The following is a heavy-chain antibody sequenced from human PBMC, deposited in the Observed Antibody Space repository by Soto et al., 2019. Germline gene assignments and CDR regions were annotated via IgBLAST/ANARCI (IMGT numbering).Heavy chain of an antibody. Sequence: QAQLVQSGAEVKKPGASVKVSCKTSEYTFTAYDLSWLRQAPGQGLEWMGWMKPHSGKTAYAQNFHGRITKTRDASIDTAYMELSSLRSEHTAVYYCARESYCTGGGGYFDSWGQGTLVTVSS. V-gene: IGHV1-8*01. CDR2: MKPHSGKT. J-gene: IGHJ4*02. CDR3: ARESYCTGGGGYFDS. CDR1: EYTFTAYD. D-gene: IGHD2-8*02.